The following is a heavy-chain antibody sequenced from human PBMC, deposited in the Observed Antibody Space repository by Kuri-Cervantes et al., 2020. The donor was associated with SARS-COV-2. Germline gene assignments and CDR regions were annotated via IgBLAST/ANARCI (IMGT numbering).Heavy chain of an antibody. J-gene: IGHJ3*02. D-gene: IGHD5-18*01. CDR1: CYTFTSYG. CDR2: IIAYNGNT. V-gene: IGHV1-18*01. CDR3: ARKRMVNTAMAYSGAFDI. Sequence: ASLKVTCKAACYTFTSYGISWVRQAPGQGLEWMRWIIAYNGNTNYAQKLKGRVTMTTDTSTSTAYIELRSLRSDDTAVYYCARKRMVNTAMAYSGAFDIWAHETMVTVSS.